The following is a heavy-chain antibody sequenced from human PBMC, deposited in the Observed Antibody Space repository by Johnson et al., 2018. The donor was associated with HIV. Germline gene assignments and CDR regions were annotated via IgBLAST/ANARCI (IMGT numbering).Heavy chain of an antibody. Sequence: QVQLMESGGGVVQPGRSLRVSCAASGVTFSSYGMHWVRQAPGKGLEWVAFIRDDGSNKYYADFVKGRFTISRDNSKNTLYLQMNSLRAEDTAVYYCALILAYRDAFDIWGQGTMVTVSS. D-gene: IGHD3-9*01. CDR1: GVTFSSYG. CDR3: ALILAYRDAFDI. J-gene: IGHJ3*02. CDR2: IRDDGSNK. V-gene: IGHV3-30*02.